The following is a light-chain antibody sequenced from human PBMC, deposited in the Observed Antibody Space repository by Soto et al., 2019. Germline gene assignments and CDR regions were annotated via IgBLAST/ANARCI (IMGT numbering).Light chain of an antibody. Sequence: QSVLTQPASVSGSHGQSITISCTGTSSDVGSYNLVSWYQQHPGKAPKLMIYEVSKRPSGVSNRFSGSKSGNTASLTISGLQAEDEADYYCCSYAGSSTLYVFGTGTKLTVL. V-gene: IGLV2-23*02. CDR3: CSYAGSSTLYV. CDR2: EVS. J-gene: IGLJ1*01. CDR1: SSDVGSYNL.